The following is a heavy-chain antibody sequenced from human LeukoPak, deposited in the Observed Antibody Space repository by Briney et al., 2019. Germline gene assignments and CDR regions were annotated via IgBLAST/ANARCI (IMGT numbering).Heavy chain of an antibody. CDR2: IKQDGSEK. CDR1: GFTFSSYW. J-gene: IGHJ3*02. Sequence: PGGSLRLSCAASGFTFSSYWMSWVRQAPGKGLEWVANIKQDGSEKYYVDSVKGRSTISRDNAKNSLYLQMNSLRAEDTAVYYCARGRGIVVVPAADDAFDIWGQGTMVTVSS. D-gene: IGHD2-2*01. CDR3: ARGRGIVVVPAADDAFDI. V-gene: IGHV3-7*03.